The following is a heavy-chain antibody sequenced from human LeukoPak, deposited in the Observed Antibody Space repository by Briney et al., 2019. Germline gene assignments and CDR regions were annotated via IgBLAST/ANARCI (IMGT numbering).Heavy chain of an antibody. J-gene: IGHJ4*02. CDR3: VKDRSGTYSFDN. Sequence: GGSLRLSCSASEFAFSQHVMHWVRQAPGDGLDYVSFIHPTGSLTSYADSVKGRFTVSRDNSMNMLYLEMSSLRLEDTAVYHCVKDRSGTYSFDNWGQGTLVTVSS. CDR2: IHPTGSLT. CDR1: EFAFSQHV. V-gene: IGHV3-64D*06. D-gene: IGHD1-26*01.